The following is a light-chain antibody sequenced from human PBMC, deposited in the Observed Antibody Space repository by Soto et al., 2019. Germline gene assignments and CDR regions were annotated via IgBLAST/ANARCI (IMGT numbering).Light chain of an antibody. CDR3: QQRSNWPLS. V-gene: IGKV3-11*01. Sequence: EIVLTQSPATLSLSPGERATLSCRASQSVSSYLAWYQQKPGQAPRLLIYDASNRATGIPARFSGSGSGTDFTLTISSLETEDCAVYYGQQRSNWPLSFGGGTKVEIK. CDR1: QSVSSY. J-gene: IGKJ4*01. CDR2: DAS.